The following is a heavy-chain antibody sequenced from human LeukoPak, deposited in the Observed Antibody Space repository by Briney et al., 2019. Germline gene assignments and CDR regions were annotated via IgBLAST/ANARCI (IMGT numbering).Heavy chain of an antibody. J-gene: IGHJ4*02. CDR2: ISSSSSTI. CDR1: GFTFSSYS. D-gene: IGHD6-19*01. V-gene: IGHV3-48*04. Sequence: GGSLRLSCAASGFTFSSYSMNWVRQAPGKGLEWVSYISSSSSTIYYADSVQGRFTISRDNAKNSLYLQMNSLRAEDTAVYFCARDWSAVAAPDYFDYWGQGTLVTVSS. CDR3: ARDWSAVAAPDYFDY.